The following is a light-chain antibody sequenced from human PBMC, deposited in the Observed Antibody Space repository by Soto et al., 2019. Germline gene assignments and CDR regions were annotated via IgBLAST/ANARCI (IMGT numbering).Light chain of an antibody. V-gene: IGLV1-47*01. CDR2: RNN. J-gene: IGLJ1*01. CDR3: AAWDDSLSGFYV. Sequence: QSALTQPPSASGTPGQRVTVSCSRSSSEIGSNFVYWYQQLPGTAPKLLIYRNNQRPSGVPDRFSGSKSGTSASLAISGLRSEDEADYYCAAWDDSLSGFYVFGTGTKVTVL. CDR1: SSEIGSNF.